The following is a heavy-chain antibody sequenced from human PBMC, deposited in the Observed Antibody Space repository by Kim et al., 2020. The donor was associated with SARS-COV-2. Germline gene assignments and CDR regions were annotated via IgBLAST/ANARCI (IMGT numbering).Heavy chain of an antibody. J-gene: IGHJ4*02. CDR3: ARDASYNYDFSRYYFDY. CDR1: GFTFSSYS. CDR2: ISSSSSYI. Sequence: GGSLRLSCAASGFTFSSYSMNWVRQAPGKGLEWVSSISSSSSYIYYADSVKGRFTISRDNAKNSLYLQMNSLRAEDTAVYYCARDASYNYDFSRYYFDYWGQGTLVTVSS. V-gene: IGHV3-21*01. D-gene: IGHD3-3*01.